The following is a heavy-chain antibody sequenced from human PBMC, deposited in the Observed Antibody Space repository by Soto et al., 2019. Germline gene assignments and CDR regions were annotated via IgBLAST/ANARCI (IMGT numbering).Heavy chain of an antibody. Sequence: GSLRLSCAASGFTFSSYSMNWVRQAPGKGLEWVSYISSSSSTIYYADSVKGRFTISRDNSKNTLYLQMNSLRAEDTAVYYCAGYEVGDGAFDIWGQGTMVTVSS. CDR2: ISSSSSTI. CDR3: AGYEVGDGAFDI. D-gene: IGHD1-26*01. V-gene: IGHV3-48*01. CDR1: GFTFSSYS. J-gene: IGHJ3*02.